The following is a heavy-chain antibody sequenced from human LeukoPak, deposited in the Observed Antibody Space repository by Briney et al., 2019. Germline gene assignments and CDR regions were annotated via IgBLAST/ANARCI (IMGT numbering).Heavy chain of an antibody. V-gene: IGHV3-48*04. J-gene: IGHJ3*02. CDR2: ISSSGSTI. CDR1: GFTFRNYL. CDR3: ARSITIPTLDI. D-gene: IGHD3-9*01. Sequence: GGSLRLSWAAAGFTFRNYLMNWVRQAPGKGLEWVSYISSSGSTIYYADSVKGRFTIPRDNAKNSLYLQMNSLRAEDTAVYYCARSITIPTLDIWGQGTMVTVSS.